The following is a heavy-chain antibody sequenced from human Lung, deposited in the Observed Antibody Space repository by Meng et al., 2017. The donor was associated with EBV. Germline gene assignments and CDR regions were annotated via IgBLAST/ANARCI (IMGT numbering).Heavy chain of an antibody. D-gene: IGHD4-23*01. J-gene: IGHJ4*02. CDR2: ISTYNDNP. CDR3: ARGDGGNGSDY. V-gene: IGHV1-18*01. CDR1: GYTFSSYG. Sequence: QVRLVHSGEEVKRPGASVMVSCKASGYTFSSYGFTWVRQAPGQGLEWLGWISTYNDNPKYAQKVQGRVTMTADTSTSTAYMELRSLTSDDTAVYYCARGDGGNGSDYWGQGTLVTVSS.